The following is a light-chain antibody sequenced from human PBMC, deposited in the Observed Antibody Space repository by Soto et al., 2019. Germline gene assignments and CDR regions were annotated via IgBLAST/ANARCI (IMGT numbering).Light chain of an antibody. Sequence: VLTQPPSASGTPGQRVTISCSGSRSNIGSNSVYWFQQLPGTAPKLLMYRNNQRPSGVPDRFSGSKSGTSASLAISGLRSEDEADYYCATWDDRLSGWVFGGGTKLTVL. V-gene: IGLV1-47*01. J-gene: IGLJ3*02. CDR3: ATWDDRLSGWV. CDR2: RNN. CDR1: RSNIGSNS.